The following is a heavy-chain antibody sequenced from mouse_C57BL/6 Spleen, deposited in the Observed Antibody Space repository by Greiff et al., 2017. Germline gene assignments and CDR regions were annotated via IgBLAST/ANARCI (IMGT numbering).Heavy chain of an antibody. D-gene: IGHD1-1*01. Sequence: EVKLQQSGAELVRPGASVKLSCTASGFNIKDDYMHWVKQRPEQGLEWIGWINPENGDTEYDSKFQGKATITADTSSNTAYLQLSSLTSEDTAFYYWTTNYYGSSSFAYWGQGTLVTVSA. V-gene: IGHV14-4*01. CDR2: INPENGDT. J-gene: IGHJ3*01. CDR1: GFNIKDDY. CDR3: TTNYYGSSSFAY.